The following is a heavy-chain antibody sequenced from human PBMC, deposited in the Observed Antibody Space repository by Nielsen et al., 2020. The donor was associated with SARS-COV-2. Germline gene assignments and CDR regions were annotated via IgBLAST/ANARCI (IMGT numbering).Heavy chain of an antibody. CDR3: ARAWSGSWFDP. J-gene: IGHJ5*02. V-gene: IGHV4-59*01. CDR2: TFSYGSA. CDR1: GGSITSYY. D-gene: IGHD3-3*01. Sequence: SETLSLTCTVSGGSITSYYWSWIRQPPGNGLEWIGYTFSYGSATYNPSLKSRVTISLDTSKNQFALKLSSVTVADTAVYYCARAWSGSWFDPWGQGTPVTVSS.